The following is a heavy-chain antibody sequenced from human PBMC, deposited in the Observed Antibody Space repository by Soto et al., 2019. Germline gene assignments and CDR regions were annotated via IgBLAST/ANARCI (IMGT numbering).Heavy chain of an antibody. V-gene: IGHV3-53*01. J-gene: IGHJ3*02. CDR1: GFTVSSNH. D-gene: IGHD5-12*01. CDR3: AIRRGYSGYVSAFDI. CDR2: IYSGGST. Sequence: GGSLRLSCAASGFTVSSNHMSWLRQAPGKGLEWVSLIYSGGSTSYADSVKGRFTISRDNSKNTLYLQMNSLRAEDTAVYYCAIRRGYSGYVSAFDIWGQGTMVTVSS.